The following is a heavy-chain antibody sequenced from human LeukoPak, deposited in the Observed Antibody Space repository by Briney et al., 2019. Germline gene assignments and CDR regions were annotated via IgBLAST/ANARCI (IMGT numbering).Heavy chain of an antibody. CDR1: GGSFSGYY. CDR3: ARPSGYDFEYFDY. J-gene: IGHJ4*02. D-gene: IGHD5-12*01. Sequence: SGTLSLTCAVYGGSFSGYYWSWIRQPPGKGLEWIGEINHSGSTNYNPSLKSRVTISVDTSKNQFSLKLSSVTAADTAVYYCARPSGYDFEYFDYWGQGTLVTVSS. CDR2: INHSGST. V-gene: IGHV4-34*01.